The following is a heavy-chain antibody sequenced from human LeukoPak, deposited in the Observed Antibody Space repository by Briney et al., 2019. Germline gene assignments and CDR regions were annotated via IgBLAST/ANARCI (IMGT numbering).Heavy chain of an antibody. J-gene: IGHJ4*02. CDR1: GFTFGTYS. CDR3: ARDAMVRGVLIDY. Sequence: PGGSLRLSCAASGFTFGTYSMNWVRQAPGKGLEWVSSISSSSSYIYYAGSVKGRFTISRDNAKNSLFLQMSSLRAEDTAVYYCARDAMVRGVLIDYWGQGTLVTVSS. CDR2: ISSSSSYI. D-gene: IGHD3-10*01. V-gene: IGHV3-21*01.